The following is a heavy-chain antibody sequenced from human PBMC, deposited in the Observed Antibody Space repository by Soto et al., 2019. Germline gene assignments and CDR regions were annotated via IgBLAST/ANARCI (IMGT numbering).Heavy chain of an antibody. V-gene: IGHV3-74*01. CDR3: ARGLKGYYGTDV. J-gene: IGHJ6*02. Sequence: EEQLVESGGGLVQPGGSLRLSCTASGFTFSTYWMHWVRQAPGKGLVWVSRINSDCSTTNYADSVKGRFTISRDNAKNTLYLQMNSLRAEDTAVYYCARGLKGYYGTDVWGQGTTVAVSS. D-gene: IGHD3-22*01. CDR2: INSDCSTT. CDR1: GFTFSTYW.